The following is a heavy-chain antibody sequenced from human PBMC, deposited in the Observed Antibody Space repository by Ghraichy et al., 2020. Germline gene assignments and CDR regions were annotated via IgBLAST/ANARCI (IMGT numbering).Heavy chain of an antibody. J-gene: IGHJ4*02. CDR3: VKDQQQWLTDTLFEY. D-gene: IGHD6-19*01. CDR2: ISYGGSDG. V-gene: IGHV3-30*18. Sequence: GGSLRLSCAASGFMFGNYAMHWVRQAPGKGLEWVAVISYGGSDGDYADSVKGRFTISRDNSNKRLYLHMSSLRVEDTAVYFCVKDQQQWLTDTLFEYWGQGALVTVSS. CDR1: GFMFGNYA.